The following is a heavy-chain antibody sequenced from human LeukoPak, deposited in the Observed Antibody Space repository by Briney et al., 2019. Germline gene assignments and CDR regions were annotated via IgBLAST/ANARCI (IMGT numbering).Heavy chain of an antibody. CDR1: GGSISSYY. CDR2: IYYSGST. V-gene: IGHV4-59*01. Sequence: SETLSLTCTVSGGSISSYYWSWIRQPPGKGLEWIGYIYYSGSTNYNPSLKSRVTISVDTSKNQFSLKLSSVTAADTAVYYCAGLTSRGASGDYYLDYWGQGTLVTVSS. D-gene: IGHD2-21*02. J-gene: IGHJ4*02. CDR3: AGLTSRGASGDYYLDY.